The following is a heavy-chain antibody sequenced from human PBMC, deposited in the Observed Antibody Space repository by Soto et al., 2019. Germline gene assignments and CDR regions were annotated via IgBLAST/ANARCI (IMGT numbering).Heavy chain of an antibody. J-gene: IGHJ6*02. CDR2: ISGSGGST. CDR3: AKDYSMVRGGGLIYYYYGMDV. D-gene: IGHD3-10*01. CDR1: GFTFSSYA. V-gene: IGHV3-23*01. Sequence: PGGSLRLSCAASGFTFSSYAMSWVRQAPGKGLEWVSGISGSGGSTYYADSVKGRFTISRDNSKNTLYLQMNSLRAEDTAVYYCAKDYSMVRGGGLIYYYYGMDVWGQGTTVTVSS.